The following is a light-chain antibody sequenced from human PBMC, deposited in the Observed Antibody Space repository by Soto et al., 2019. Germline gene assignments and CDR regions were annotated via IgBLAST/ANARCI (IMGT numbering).Light chain of an antibody. CDR2: GAS. CDR3: QHFGSSPPVT. CDR1: QYTNGRY. J-gene: IGKJ5*01. V-gene: IGKV3-20*01. Sequence: EIVMTQSPATLSVSPGDSATLSCRVSQYTNGRYVAWYQQRPGLAPRLLVYGASKRATGIPDRFRGSGSGSEFTLTISGLEPEDFAVYFCQHFGSSPPVTFGQGTRLEI.